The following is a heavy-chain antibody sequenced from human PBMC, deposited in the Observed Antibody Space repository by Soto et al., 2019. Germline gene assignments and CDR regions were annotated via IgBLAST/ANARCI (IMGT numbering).Heavy chain of an antibody. CDR1: GFTFRKSA. V-gene: IGHV3-23*01. Sequence: EVQALESGGGVVQPGGSLRLSCAASGFTFRKSAMTWVRLAPGQGLEYVSSITESGSSTYYADSVKGRFTISRDNSKNTLYLQMNSLRAEDTAVYYCAKDFAQWLTYYFDYWGQGTLVTVSS. J-gene: IGHJ4*02. CDR3: AKDFAQWLTYYFDY. D-gene: IGHD6-19*01. CDR2: ITESGSST.